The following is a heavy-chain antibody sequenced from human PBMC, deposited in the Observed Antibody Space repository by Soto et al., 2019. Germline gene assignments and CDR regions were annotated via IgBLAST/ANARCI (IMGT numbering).Heavy chain of an antibody. CDR1: GGSFSGYS. D-gene: IGHD3-10*01. V-gene: IGHV4-34*01. Sequence: QGHLQQWGAGLLKPSETLSLTCAVYGGSFSGYSWSWIRQPPGKGLEWIGEINNGGSSNYNPSLKSRVSMSVGTSNNQFSLKLTSVPAADTAVYYCARGRGDGYNQNWYFDLWGRGTLVTVSS. CDR2: INNGGSS. CDR3: ARGRGDGYNQNWYFDL. J-gene: IGHJ2*01.